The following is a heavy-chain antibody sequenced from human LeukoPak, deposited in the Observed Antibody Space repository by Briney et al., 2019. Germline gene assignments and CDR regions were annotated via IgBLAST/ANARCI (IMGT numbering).Heavy chain of an antibody. D-gene: IGHD5-18*01. CDR3: AKLSRGYSYGAPSDY. J-gene: IGHJ4*02. CDR1: GFTFSNYG. V-gene: IGHV3-23*01. Sequence: GGSLRLSCAASGFTFSNYGMSWVRQAPGKGLEWVSVISGSGANTYYADSVKGRFTISRDNSKNTLYLQMNSLRAEDTAVYYCAKLSRGYSYGAPSDYWGQGTLVTVSS. CDR2: ISGSGANT.